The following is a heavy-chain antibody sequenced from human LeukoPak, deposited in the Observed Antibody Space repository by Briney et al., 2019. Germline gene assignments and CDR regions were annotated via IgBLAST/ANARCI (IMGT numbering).Heavy chain of an antibody. Sequence: SETLSLTCTVSGGSIISGTYYWGWIRQPPGQRLEWIGSIYHSGSTYYSPSLKSRVTISVDRSKNQFSLKLSSVTAADTAVYYCARVIAVAGSFDYWGQGTLVTVSS. D-gene: IGHD6-19*01. CDR1: GGSIISGTYY. J-gene: IGHJ4*02. CDR3: ARVIAVAGSFDY. CDR2: IYHSGST. V-gene: IGHV4-39*07.